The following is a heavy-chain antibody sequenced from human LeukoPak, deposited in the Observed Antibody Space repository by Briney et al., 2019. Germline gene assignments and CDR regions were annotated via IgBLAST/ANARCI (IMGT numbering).Heavy chain of an antibody. CDR3: ARVAEAAAFDY. Sequence: WVRQAPGXGLEWVSSISSSSRYIYYADSMKGRFTISRDNAKNPLFLQMNSLRAEDTAVYYCARVAEAAAFDYWGQGTLVTVSS. D-gene: IGHD6-13*01. V-gene: IGHV3-21*01. J-gene: IGHJ4*02. CDR2: ISSSSRYI.